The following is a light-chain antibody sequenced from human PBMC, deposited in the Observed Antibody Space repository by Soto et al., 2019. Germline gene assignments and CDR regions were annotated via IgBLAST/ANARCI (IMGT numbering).Light chain of an antibody. V-gene: IGKV2-28*01. Sequence: DIVMTQSPLSLSVTPGEPATISCRSSQSLLHRNGYNYLDWFLQRPGQSPQLLIYLGSDRASGVPDRFSGSGSGTDFTLKISRVEAEDVGVYYCMQALQTPPWTFGQGTKVEIK. CDR3: MQALQTPPWT. CDR1: QSLLHRNGYNY. CDR2: LGS. J-gene: IGKJ1*01.